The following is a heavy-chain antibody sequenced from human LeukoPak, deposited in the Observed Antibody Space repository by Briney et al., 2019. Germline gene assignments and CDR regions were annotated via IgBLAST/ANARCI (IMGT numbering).Heavy chain of an antibody. J-gene: IGHJ4*02. V-gene: IGHV1-69*01. Sequence: ASVKVSCKASGGTFSSYAISWVRQAPGQGLEWMGGIIPIFGTANYAQKFQGRVTITADESTSTAYMERSSLRSEDTAVYYCASRRYYYGSGTFDYWGQGTLVTVSS. CDR2: IIPIFGTA. CDR1: GGTFSSYA. D-gene: IGHD3-10*01. CDR3: ASRRYYYGSGTFDY.